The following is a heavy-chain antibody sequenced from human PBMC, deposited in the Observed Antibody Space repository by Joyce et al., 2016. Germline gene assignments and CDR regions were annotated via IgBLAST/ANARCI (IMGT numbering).Heavy chain of an antibody. CDR3: ARGETYYLGGGRYGLDV. D-gene: IGHD3-10*01. CDR1: GFTFSSYI. V-gene: IGHV3-21*01. J-gene: IGHJ6*02. CDR2: ISSISTYI. Sequence: EVQLVESGGGLVKPGGSLRLSCAASGFTFSSYIMHWVHQAPGKGLEWVSSISSISTYIYDADSLKGRFTISRDNAKDSLYLQMNSLRAEDTAVYYCARGETYYLGGGRYGLDVWGQGTTVTVSS.